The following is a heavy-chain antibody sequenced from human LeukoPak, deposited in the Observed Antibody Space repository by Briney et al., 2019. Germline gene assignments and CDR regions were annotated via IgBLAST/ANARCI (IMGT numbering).Heavy chain of an antibody. J-gene: IGHJ3*02. V-gene: IGHV4-59*12. CDR3: AREDYGGDLQRDAFDI. Sequence: PSETLSLTCTVSGVSISSYYWSWIRQPPGKGLEWIGYIYYSGSTNYNPSLRSRVTISIDTSKNQFSLNLSSVTAADTALYYCAREDYGGDLQRDAFDIWGQGTMVTVSS. D-gene: IGHD4-23*01. CDR1: GVSISSYY. CDR2: IYYSGST.